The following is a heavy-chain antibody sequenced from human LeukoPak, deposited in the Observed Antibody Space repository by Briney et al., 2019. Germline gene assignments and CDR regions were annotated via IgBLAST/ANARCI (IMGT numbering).Heavy chain of an antibody. D-gene: IGHD4-17*01. V-gene: IGHV3-30*02. J-gene: IGHJ4*02. CDR3: ARDKSADYGQYDY. Sequence: GGSLRLSCAASGFTFSSYGMHWVRQAPGKELEWVAFIRYDGSNKYYADSVQGRFTSSRDNAKDSLYLQMNSLRPEDTAVYYCARDKSADYGQYDYWGQGTLVTVSS. CDR1: GFTFSSYG. CDR2: IRYDGSNK.